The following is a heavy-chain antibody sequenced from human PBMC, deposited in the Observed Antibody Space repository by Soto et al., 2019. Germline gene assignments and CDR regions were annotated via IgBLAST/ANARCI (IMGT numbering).Heavy chain of an antibody. CDR3: ARHPERIAQIGWFDP. CDR1: GFTFSSYS. Sequence: GGSLRLSCAASGFTFSSYSMNWVRQAPGKGLEWVSYISSSSSTIYYADSVKGRFTISRDNAKNSLYLQMNSLRAEDTAVYYCARHPERIAQIGWFDPWGQGTLVNAPQ. CDR2: ISSSSSTI. D-gene: IGHD6-13*01. V-gene: IGHV3-48*01. J-gene: IGHJ5*02.